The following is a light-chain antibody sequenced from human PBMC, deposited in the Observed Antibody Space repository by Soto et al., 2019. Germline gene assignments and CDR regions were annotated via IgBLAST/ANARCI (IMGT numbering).Light chain of an antibody. CDR2: AAX. CDR1: PSVNTF. Sequence: IVLTQSPATGSLSLGKRAPLTXRGSPSVNTFLAWYPHQPGQXTRILXXAAXIRAAGVPARFSGSGSGTDFSLTISSLEPEEFAMYYCQQRSIWPPWTFGQGTKVDI. V-gene: IGKV3-11*01. J-gene: IGKJ1*01. CDR3: QQRSIWPPWT.